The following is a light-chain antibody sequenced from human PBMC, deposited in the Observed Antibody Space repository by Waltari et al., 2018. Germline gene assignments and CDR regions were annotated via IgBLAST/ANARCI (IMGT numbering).Light chain of an antibody. V-gene: IGKV3-20*01. CDR1: QSVGRS. CDR2: GAS. CDR3: QHYLRLPVS. Sequence: EIVLTQSPGTLSLSPGERATLSCRASQSVGRSLAWYQQRPGQAPRLLMYGASSRAANIPDRFGGSGSGTDFSLTINRLEPEDFAVYYCQHYLRLPVSFVQGTKVEIK. J-gene: IGKJ1*01.